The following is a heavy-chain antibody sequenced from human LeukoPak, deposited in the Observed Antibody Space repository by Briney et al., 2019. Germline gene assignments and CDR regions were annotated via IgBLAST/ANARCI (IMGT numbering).Heavy chain of an antibody. CDR1: GFTFTGYY. CDR2: IKPDRGGT. CDR3: ASLGRITMIVVVTDDAFDI. D-gene: IGHD3-22*01. Sequence: GSVKVSCKASGFTFTGYYMHWVRQAPGQGLEWMGWIKPDRGGTNYAQKVQGRVTMTRDTSISTAYMELSRLRSDDTAVYYSASLGRITMIVVVTDDAFDIWGQGTMVTVSS. J-gene: IGHJ3*02. V-gene: IGHV1-2*02.